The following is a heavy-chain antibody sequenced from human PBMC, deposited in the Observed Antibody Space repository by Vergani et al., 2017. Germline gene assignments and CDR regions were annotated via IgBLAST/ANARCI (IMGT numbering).Heavy chain of an antibody. CDR2: ITPFNGNT. CDR3: ASGRKMATMCAVDI. CDR1: GYTFTYRY. Sequence: QMQLVQSGAEVKKTGSSVKVSCKASGYTFTYRYLHWVRQAPGQALEWMGWITPFNGNTNYAQKFQDRVTITRDRSMSTAYMELSSLRSEDTAMYYCASGRKMATMCAVDIWGQGTMVTVSS. V-gene: IGHV1-45*02. J-gene: IGHJ3*02. D-gene: IGHD5-24*01.